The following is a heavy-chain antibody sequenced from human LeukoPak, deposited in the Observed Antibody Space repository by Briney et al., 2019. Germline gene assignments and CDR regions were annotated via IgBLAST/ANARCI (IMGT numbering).Heavy chain of an antibody. CDR2: IIPIFGTA. V-gene: IGHV1-69*01. CDR3: ARGDSSGYYYFDY. CDR1: GGTFSSYA. J-gene: IGHJ4*02. D-gene: IGHD3-22*01. Sequence: SVKVSCKASGGTFSSYAISWVRQAPGQGLEWMGGIIPIFGTANYAQKFQGRVTITADESTSTAYMELSSLRSEDTAVYYCARGDSSGYYYFDYWGQGTLVTVSS.